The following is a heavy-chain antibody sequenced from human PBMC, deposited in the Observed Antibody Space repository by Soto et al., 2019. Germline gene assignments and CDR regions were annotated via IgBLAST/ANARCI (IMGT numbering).Heavy chain of an antibody. D-gene: IGHD3-3*01. CDR1: GYTFTGYY. CDR2: INPNSGGT. V-gene: IGHV1-2*04. Sequence: ASVKVSCKASGYTFTGYYMHWVRQAPVQGLEWMGWINPNSGGTNYAQKIQGWVTMTRDTSISTAYMELSRLRSDDTAVYYCARDGYDFWSGYLDYYYYYGMDVWGQGTTVTVSS. CDR3: ARDGYDFWSGYLDYYYYYGMDV. J-gene: IGHJ6*02.